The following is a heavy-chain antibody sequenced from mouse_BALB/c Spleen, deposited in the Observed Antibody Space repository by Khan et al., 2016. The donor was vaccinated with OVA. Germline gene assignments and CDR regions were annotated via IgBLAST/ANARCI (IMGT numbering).Heavy chain of an antibody. D-gene: IGHD2-1*01. CDR3: ARTYFAYGNSGDYFTMDC. CDR1: GFSLTSYG. Sequence: QVQLKQSGPGLVQPSQSLSITCTVSGFSLTSYGVPWVRQSPGKGLEWLGVIWSGGSTDYNSAFISRLTISKDNSKSQVFCKMNSLQANDIAIYYCARTYFAYGNSGDYFTMDCWGEGTSVTVAS. J-gene: IGHJ4*01. CDR2: IWSGGST. V-gene: IGHV2-2*02.